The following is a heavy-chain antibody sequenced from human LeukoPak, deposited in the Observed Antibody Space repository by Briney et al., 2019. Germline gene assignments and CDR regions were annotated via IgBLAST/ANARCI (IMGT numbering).Heavy chain of an antibody. J-gene: IGHJ4*02. CDR2: IKEDGSEK. CDR1: GFTFSDYW. CDR3: ARDLMYQRHFDY. V-gene: IGHV3-7*01. D-gene: IGHD2-2*01. Sequence: GGSLRLSCAASGFTFSDYWMNWVRQAPGKELEWVADIKEDGSEKYYVDSVKGRFTISRDNAKNSLFLQMNSLRAEDTAVYYCARDLMYQRHFDYWGQGTLVTVSS.